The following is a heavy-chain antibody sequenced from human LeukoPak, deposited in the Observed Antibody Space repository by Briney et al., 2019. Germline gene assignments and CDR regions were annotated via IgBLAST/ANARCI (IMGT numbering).Heavy chain of an antibody. J-gene: IGHJ6*02. CDR1: GGSISSGGYY. CDR2: IYYSGST. D-gene: IGHD6-13*01. Sequence: SETLSLTCTVSGGSISSGGYYWSWIRRHPGKGLEWIGYIYYSGSTYYNPSLKSRVTISVDTSKNQFSLKLSSVTAADTAVYYCARDVAAAAHYYYYGMDVWGQGTTVTVSS. V-gene: IGHV4-31*03. CDR3: ARDVAAAAHYYYYGMDV.